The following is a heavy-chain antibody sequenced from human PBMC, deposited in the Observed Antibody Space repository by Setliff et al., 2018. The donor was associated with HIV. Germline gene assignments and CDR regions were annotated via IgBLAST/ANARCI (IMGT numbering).Heavy chain of an antibody. Sequence: SETLSLTCTVSGVSISSTSYYWGWIRQPPGKGLEWIGSIYYSGNTYYNPSLKSRVTISIDTSKNQFSLKLNSLTAADTAVYYCARGAPYGSGRHRWNYWGQGTLVTVSS. D-gene: IGHD3-10*01. CDR3: ARGAPYGSGRHRWNY. CDR2: IYYSGNT. J-gene: IGHJ4*02. V-gene: IGHV4-39*07. CDR1: GVSISSTSYY.